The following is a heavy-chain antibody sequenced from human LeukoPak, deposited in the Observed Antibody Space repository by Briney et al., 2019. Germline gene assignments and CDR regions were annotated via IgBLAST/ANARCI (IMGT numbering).Heavy chain of an antibody. CDR3: VRDGYSGGAFDI. V-gene: IGHV1-2*02. J-gene: IGHJ3*02. D-gene: IGHD5-12*01. Sequence: SVKVSSKASGYTFTGHYMHWVRRAPGQGLEWMGWIYPKSGGTNYSQKFQSRVTMTRDTSITTAFMVLNILQSDDTAVYYCVRDGYSGGAFDIWGQGTMVSVSS. CDR1: GYTFTGHY. CDR2: IYPKSGGT.